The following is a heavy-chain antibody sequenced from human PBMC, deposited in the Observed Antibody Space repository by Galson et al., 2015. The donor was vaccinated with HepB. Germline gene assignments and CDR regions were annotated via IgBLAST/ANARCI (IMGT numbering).Heavy chain of an antibody. V-gene: IGHV3-48*04. J-gene: IGHJ5*02. CDR3: ARGHGGISAT. D-gene: IGHD4-23*01. Sequence: LRLSCAASGLTFTTYTVTWVRQALGKGLEWLSCISTSDDSVYYADTVKGRFSISIDNSKSSVYLQMSSLRVEDTAVYFCARGHGGISATWGQGTLVTVSS. CDR1: GLTFTTYT. CDR2: ISTSDDSV.